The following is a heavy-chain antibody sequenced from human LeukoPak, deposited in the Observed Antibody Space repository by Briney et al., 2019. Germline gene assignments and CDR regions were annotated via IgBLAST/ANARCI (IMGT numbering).Heavy chain of an antibody. CDR3: AREESSGWYGIDY. V-gene: IGHV1-46*03. Sequence: VSVKVSCKVSGYTLTELSMHWVRQAPGQGLEWVGIINPSGGSTSYAQKFQGRVTMTRDTSTSTVYMELSSLRSEDTAVYYCAREESSGWYGIDYWGLGTLVTVSS. CDR2: INPSGGST. CDR1: GYTLTELS. D-gene: IGHD6-19*01. J-gene: IGHJ4*02.